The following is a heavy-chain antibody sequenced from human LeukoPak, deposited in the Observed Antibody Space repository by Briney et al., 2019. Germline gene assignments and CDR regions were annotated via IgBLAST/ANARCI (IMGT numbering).Heavy chain of an antibody. CDR2: IIPIFGTA. J-gene: IGHJ4*02. D-gene: IGHD3-22*01. CDR1: GGTFSSYA. CDR3: AREESKGDYYDSSGYYYDPIPFDY. V-gene: IGHV1-69*01. Sequence: GSSVKVSCKASGGTFSSYAISWVRQAPGQGLEWMGGIIPIFGTANYAQKFQGRVTITADESTSTAYMELSSLRSEDTAVYYCAREESKGDYYDSSGYYYDPIPFDYWGQGTLVTVSS.